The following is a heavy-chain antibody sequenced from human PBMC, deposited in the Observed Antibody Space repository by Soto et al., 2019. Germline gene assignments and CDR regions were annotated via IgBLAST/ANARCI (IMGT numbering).Heavy chain of an antibody. CDR1: GYSFTSYG. D-gene: IGHD2-2*01. CDR2: ISPYNGHT. CDR3: ARDLTIVPATHPRLENYGMDV. Sequence: QVQLVQSAGEVKKPGASVKVSCKASGYSFTSYGISWVRRAPGQGLEWMGWISPYNGHTQFVQRFQGRVTMTTDTSKKTAYMELRNLRSDDTAHYYCARDLTIVPATHPRLENYGMDVWGQGTTLIVSS. J-gene: IGHJ6*02. V-gene: IGHV1-18*01.